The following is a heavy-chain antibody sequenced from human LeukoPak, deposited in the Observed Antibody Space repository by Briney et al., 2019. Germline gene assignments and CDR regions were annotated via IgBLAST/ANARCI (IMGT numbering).Heavy chain of an antibody. V-gene: IGHV3-30*02. D-gene: IGHD2-2*01. Sequence: GGSLRLSCAASGFTFSSYGMHWVRQAPGKGLEWVAFIRYDGSNKYYADSVKGRFTISRDSSKNTLYLQMNSLRAEDTAVYYCAKDSAIYCSSTSCDVFDYWGQGTLVTVSS. CDR3: AKDSAIYCSSTSCDVFDY. CDR2: IRYDGSNK. CDR1: GFTFSSYG. J-gene: IGHJ4*02.